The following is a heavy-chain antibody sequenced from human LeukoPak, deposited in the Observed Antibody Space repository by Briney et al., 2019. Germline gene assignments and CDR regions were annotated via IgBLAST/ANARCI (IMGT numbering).Heavy chain of an antibody. CDR3: ARVDYGSGSYFDY. CDR1: GFSFSNFA. Sequence: GGSLRLSCAASGFSFSNFAMTWVRQAPGKGLEWVSGISYSGGSTYYADSVKGRFTISRDNSKNTLYLEMSSLRAEDTAAYYCARVDYGSGSYFDYWGQGNLVTVSS. V-gene: IGHV3-23*01. D-gene: IGHD3-10*01. J-gene: IGHJ4*02. CDR2: ISYSGGST.